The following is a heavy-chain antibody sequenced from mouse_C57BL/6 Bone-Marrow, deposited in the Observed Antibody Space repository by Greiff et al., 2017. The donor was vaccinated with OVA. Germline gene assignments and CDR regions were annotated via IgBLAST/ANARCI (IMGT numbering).Heavy chain of an antibody. CDR1: GYAFTNYL. Sequence: QVQLKESGAELVRPGTSVKVSCKASGYAFTNYLIEWVKQRPGQGLEWIGVINPGSGGTNYNEKFKGKATLTADKSSSTAYMQLSSLKSEDSAVYVCASYDGGKPWFAYWGQGTLVTVSA. CDR3: ASYDGGKPWFAY. V-gene: IGHV1-54*01. D-gene: IGHD1-1*01. J-gene: IGHJ3*01. CDR2: INPGSGGT.